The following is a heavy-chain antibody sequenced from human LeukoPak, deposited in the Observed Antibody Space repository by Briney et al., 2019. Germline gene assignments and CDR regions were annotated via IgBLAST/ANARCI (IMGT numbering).Heavy chain of an antibody. J-gene: IGHJ4*02. Sequence: SGTLSLTCAVSGGSISSSNWWSWVRQPPGKGLEWIGEIYHSGSTNYNPSLKSRVTISLDTSKNQFSLKLNSLTAADTAVYYCARGWEKFDYWGQGTRVTVSS. V-gene: IGHV4-4*02. D-gene: IGHD1-26*01. CDR1: GGSISSSNW. CDR3: ARGWEKFDY. CDR2: IYHSGST.